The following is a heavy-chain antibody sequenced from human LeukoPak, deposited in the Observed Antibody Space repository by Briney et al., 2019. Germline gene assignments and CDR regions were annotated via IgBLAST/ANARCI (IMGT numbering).Heavy chain of an antibody. CDR3: ARVYDFWSGIIDY. V-gene: IGHV3-74*01. CDR2: INSDGSST. J-gene: IGHJ4*02. D-gene: IGHD3-3*01. CDR1: GFTFSSYW. Sequence: PGGSPRLSCAASGFTFSSYWMHWVRQAPGKGLVWVSRINSDGSSTSYADSVKGRFTISRDNAKNTLYLQMNSLRAEDTAVYYCARVYDFWSGIIDYWGQGTLVTVSS.